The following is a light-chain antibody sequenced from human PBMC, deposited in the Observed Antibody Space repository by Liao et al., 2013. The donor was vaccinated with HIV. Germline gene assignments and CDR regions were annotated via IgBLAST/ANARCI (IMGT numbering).Light chain of an antibody. V-gene: IGLV3-1*01. J-gene: IGLJ2*01. CDR3: QVWDSSTAVV. Sequence: SYELTQPPSVSVSPGQTASITCSGDKLGDKYACWYQQKPGQSPVLVIYQDSNRPSGIPERFSGSNSGNTATLTISRAQAGDEADYYCQVWDSSTAVVFGGGTKLTVL. CDR1: KLGDKY. CDR2: QDS.